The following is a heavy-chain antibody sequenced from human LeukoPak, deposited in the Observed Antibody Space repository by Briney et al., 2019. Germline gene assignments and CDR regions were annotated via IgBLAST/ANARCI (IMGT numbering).Heavy chain of an antibody. J-gene: IGHJ6*02. Sequence: GGSLRLSCAVSGFTFSSYAMNWVRQAPGKGLEWVSGISASGGSTNYADSVKGRFTISRDKSKNTLSLQMNSLSVEDTAVYYCAKDWGYSSSWNLSPYGMDVWGQGTTVTVSS. CDR3: AKDWGYSSSWNLSPYGMDV. CDR2: ISASGGST. CDR1: GFTFSSYA. D-gene: IGHD6-13*01. V-gene: IGHV3-23*01.